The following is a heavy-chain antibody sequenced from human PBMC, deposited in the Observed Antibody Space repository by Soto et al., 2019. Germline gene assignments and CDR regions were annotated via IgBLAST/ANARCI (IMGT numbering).Heavy chain of an antibody. D-gene: IGHD3-10*01. CDR2: ISPMFGAA. J-gene: IGHJ4*02. Sequence: QVQLVQSGAEMKKPGSSVKVSCQSSGGTFNTYAMNWVRQAPGQGPEWMGDISPMFGAANYAPKFQGRVTITADESTGTSYRQLSSLTAEDTALDFCAREVQVHTPAFVYWGQGTLVTVSS. CDR1: GGTFNTYA. V-gene: IGHV1-69*19. CDR3: AREVQVHTPAFVY.